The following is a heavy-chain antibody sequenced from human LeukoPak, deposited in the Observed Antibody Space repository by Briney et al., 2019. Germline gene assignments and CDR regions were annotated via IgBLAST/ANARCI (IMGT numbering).Heavy chain of an antibody. CDR2: ISTDGSST. D-gene: IGHD1-26*01. V-gene: IGHV3-74*01. CDR1: GFTFSSYW. J-gene: IGHJ3*02. CDR3: ARDRVGGFDM. Sequence: GGSLRLSCAASGFTFSSYWMHWVRQGPGKGLVWVSRISTDGSSTDYADSVKGRFTIFRENAKNTLYLQMNSLRAEDTAVYYCARDRVGGFDMWGQGTMVTVSS.